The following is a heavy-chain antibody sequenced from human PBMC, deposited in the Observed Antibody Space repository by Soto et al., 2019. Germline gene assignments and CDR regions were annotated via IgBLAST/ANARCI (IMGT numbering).Heavy chain of an antibody. V-gene: IGHV4-61*08. D-gene: IGHD3-3*01. Sequence: PSETLSLTCDVSGDTLSTGGYTWAWIRQPPGKGLEWIGYIYYSGSTKYNLSLKSRVTISVDTSKNQFSLKLSSVTAADTAVYYCVRTGVVGSSVGPHWGQGTLVTVSS. CDR1: GDTLSTGGYT. CDR3: VRTGVVGSSVGPH. J-gene: IGHJ4*02. CDR2: IYYSGST.